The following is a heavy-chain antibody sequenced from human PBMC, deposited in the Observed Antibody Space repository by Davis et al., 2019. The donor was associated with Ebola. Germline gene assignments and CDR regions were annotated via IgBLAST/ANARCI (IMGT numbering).Heavy chain of an antibody. J-gene: IGHJ6*02. CDR1: GYTFTSYD. Sequence: ASVKVSCKASGYTFTSYDINWVRQATGQGLEWMGWMNHNSGNTGYAQKFQGRVTMTRNTSISTAYMELSSLRSEDTAVYYCARHLREGLRYFDWLSYGMDVWGQGTTVTVSS. CDR2: MNHNSGNT. D-gene: IGHD3-9*01. CDR3: ARHLREGLRYFDWLSYGMDV. V-gene: IGHV1-8*01.